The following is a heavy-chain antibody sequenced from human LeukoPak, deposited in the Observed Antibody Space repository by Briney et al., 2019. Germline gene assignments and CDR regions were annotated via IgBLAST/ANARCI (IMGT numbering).Heavy chain of an antibody. CDR1: GRSISSSSYY. J-gene: IGHJ4*02. Sequence: SETLSLTCTVSGRSISSSSYYWGWIRQPPGKGLEWIGSIYYSGSTYYNPSLKSRVTISVDTSKNQFSLKLSSVTAADTAVYYCARRGGAPYPFDYWGQGTLVTVSS. CDR3: ARRGGAPYPFDY. V-gene: IGHV4-39*01. CDR2: IYYSGST. D-gene: IGHD3-16*01.